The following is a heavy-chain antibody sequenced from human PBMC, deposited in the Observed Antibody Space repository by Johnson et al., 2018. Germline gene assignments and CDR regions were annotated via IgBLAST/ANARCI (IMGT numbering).Heavy chain of an antibody. V-gene: IGHV1-69*06. D-gene: IGHD1-26*01. J-gene: IGHJ3*02. Sequence: LVQSGAEVKKPGSSVKVSCKASGDTFSRYTVSWVRQAPGQGFEWMGRIIPMFDTSKYAQKFQGRVTITADKSTSTVYMELSSLRSEDTAVYYCARVEGVGDAFDIWGQGTMVTVSS. CDR2: IIPMFDTS. CDR3: ARVEGVGDAFDI. CDR1: GDTFSRYT.